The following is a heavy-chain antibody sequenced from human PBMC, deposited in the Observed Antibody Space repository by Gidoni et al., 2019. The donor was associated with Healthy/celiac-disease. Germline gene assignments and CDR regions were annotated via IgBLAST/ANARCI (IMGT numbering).Heavy chain of an antibody. J-gene: IGHJ3*02. CDR3: AKAFSSRNYDILTGYHQPHDAFDI. CDR2: ISGSGGST. Sequence: EVQLLESGGGLLQPGGSLRLPCAASGLTFSSYAVSWFRQAPGKGREWVSAISGSGGSTYYADSVKGRFTISRDNSKNTLYLQMNSLRAEDTAVYYCAKAFSSRNYDILTGYHQPHDAFDIWGQGTMVTVSS. D-gene: IGHD3-9*01. V-gene: IGHV3-23*01. CDR1: GLTFSSYA.